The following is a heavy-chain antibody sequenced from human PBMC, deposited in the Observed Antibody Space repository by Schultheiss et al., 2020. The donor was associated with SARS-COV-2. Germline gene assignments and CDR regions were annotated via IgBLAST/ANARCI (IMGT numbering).Heavy chain of an antibody. D-gene: IGHD3-10*01. V-gene: IGHV3-21*01. CDR3: ARDLLWFRELFGMDV. J-gene: IGHJ6*02. CDR2: ISSSSSYI. Sequence: GGSLRLSCAASGFTFSSYSMNWVRQAPGKGLEWVSSISSSSSYIYYADSVKGRFTISRDNAKNSLYLQMNSLRAEDTAVYYCARDLLWFRELFGMDVWGQGTTVTVSS. CDR1: GFTFSSYS.